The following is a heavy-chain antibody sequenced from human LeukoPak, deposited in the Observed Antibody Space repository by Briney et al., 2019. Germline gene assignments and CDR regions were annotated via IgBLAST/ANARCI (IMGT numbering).Heavy chain of an antibody. CDR1: GFTFSSYE. CDR2: ISSSGSTI. D-gene: IGHD2-2*01. J-gene: IGHJ4*02. CDR3: ARIGYSSSCNDY. Sequence: GGSLRLSCAASGFTFSSYEMNWVRQAPGKGLEWVSYISSSGSTIYYADSVKGRFTISRDNAKNSLYLQMNSLRAEDTAVYYCARIGYSSSCNDYWGQGTLVTVSS. V-gene: IGHV3-48*03.